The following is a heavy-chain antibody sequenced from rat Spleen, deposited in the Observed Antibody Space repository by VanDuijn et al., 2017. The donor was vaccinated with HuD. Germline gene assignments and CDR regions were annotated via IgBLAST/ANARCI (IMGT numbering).Heavy chain of an antibody. CDR3: TREGYNNWGAFAY. CDR2: IWSGGNT. Sequence: QVQLKESGPGLVQTTQTLSVTCTVSGFSLTNYGVHWVRQAPGKGLEWMGAIWSGGNTDYNSALKSRLSISRETSKSQVFLKMNSLQTEDTAIYFCTREGYNNWGAFAYWGQGTLVTVSS. J-gene: IGHJ3*01. V-gene: IGHV2-1*01. CDR1: GFSLTNYG. D-gene: IGHD1-10*01.